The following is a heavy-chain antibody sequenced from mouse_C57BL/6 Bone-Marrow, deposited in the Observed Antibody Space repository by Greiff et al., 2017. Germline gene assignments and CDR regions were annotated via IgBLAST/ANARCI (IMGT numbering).Heavy chain of an antibody. D-gene: IGHD2-2*01. J-gene: IGHJ4*01. CDR2: IYPRDGST. CDR3: ARSSLMVKDAMDY. CDR1: GYTFTDHT. Sequence: VKLQESDAELVKPGASVKISCKVSGYTFTDHTIHWMKQRPEQGLEWIGYIYPRDGSTKYNEKFKGKATLTSDKSSSTAYMQLNSLTSEDSAVYFCARSSLMVKDAMDYWGQGTSVTVSS. V-gene: IGHV1-78*01.